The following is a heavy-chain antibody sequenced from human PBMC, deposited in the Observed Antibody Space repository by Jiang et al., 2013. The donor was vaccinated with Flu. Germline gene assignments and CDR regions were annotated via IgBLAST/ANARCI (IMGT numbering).Heavy chain of an antibody. V-gene: IGHV3-49*03. Sequence: DYAMSWFRQAPGKGLEWVGFIRSKAYGGTTEYAASVKGRFTISRDDSKSIAYLQMNSLKTEDTAVYYCTREKGYYGSGSYFPLGYWGQGTLVTVSS. J-gene: IGHJ4*02. CDR2: IRSKAYGGTT. CDR1: DYA. D-gene: IGHD3-10*01. CDR3: TREKGYYGSGSYFPLGY.